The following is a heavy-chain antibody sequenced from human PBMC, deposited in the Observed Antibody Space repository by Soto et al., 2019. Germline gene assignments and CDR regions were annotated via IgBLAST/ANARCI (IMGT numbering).Heavy chain of an antibody. V-gene: IGHV4-59*01. D-gene: IGHD3-22*01. CDR3: ALRSMAVVPEY. CDR2: LYYGRSA. Sequence: QVQLQESGPGLVKTSETLSLTCAVSGDSISSYYCMWIRQPPGKGLESIGYLYYGRSANYNPSLKSRATLSVDTPTNQCSLTLSSMTAADTAVYYCALRSMAVVPEYWGQGTLVTVSS. CDR1: GDSISSYY. J-gene: IGHJ4*02.